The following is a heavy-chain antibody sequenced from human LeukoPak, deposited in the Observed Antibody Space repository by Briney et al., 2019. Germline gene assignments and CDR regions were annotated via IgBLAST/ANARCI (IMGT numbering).Heavy chain of an antibody. Sequence: GESLKISCAASGFTFSSYAMHWVRQAPGKGLEYVSAISSNGGSTYYADSVKGRFTISRDNSKNTLYLQMGSLRAEDMAVYYCARASERAVAGPFDYWGQGTLVTVSS. CDR3: ARASERAVAGPFDY. J-gene: IGHJ4*02. V-gene: IGHV3-64*02. CDR2: ISSNGGST. CDR1: GFTFSSYA. D-gene: IGHD6-19*01.